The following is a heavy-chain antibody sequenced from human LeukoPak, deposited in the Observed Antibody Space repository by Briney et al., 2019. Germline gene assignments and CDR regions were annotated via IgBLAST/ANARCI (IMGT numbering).Heavy chain of an antibody. V-gene: IGHV1-69*13. CDR2: IIPIFGTA. J-gene: IGHJ6*03. Sequence: SVKVSCKASGGTFSSYAISWVRQGPGQGLEWMGGIIPIFGTANYAQKFQGRVTITADESTSTAYMELSSLRSEDTAVYYCATEDPRGYYDSSGYYYYYMDVWGKGTTVTVSS. D-gene: IGHD3-22*01. CDR1: GGTFSSYA. CDR3: ATEDPRGYYDSSGYYYYYMDV.